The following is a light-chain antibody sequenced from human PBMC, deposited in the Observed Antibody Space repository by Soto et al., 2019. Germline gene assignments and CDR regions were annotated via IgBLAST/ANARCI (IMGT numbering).Light chain of an antibody. CDR1: SSDVGAYNY. CDR3: SSYAGSSWV. J-gene: IGLJ3*02. CDR2: DVS. V-gene: IGLV2-8*01. Sequence: QSALTQPPSASGSPGQSVTISCTGTSSDVGAYNYVSWYQQHPGKAPKLMIYDVSKRPSGVPYRFSGSKSGNAASLTVSGLQGEDEAVYYCSSYAGSSWVFGGGTKVTVL.